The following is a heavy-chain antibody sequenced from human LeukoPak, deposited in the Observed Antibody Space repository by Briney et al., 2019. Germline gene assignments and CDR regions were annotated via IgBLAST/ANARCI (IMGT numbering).Heavy chain of an antibody. CDR2: ISHSGDST. CDR1: RFTFSRYV. J-gene: IGHJ6*02. Sequence: PGGSLRLSCAASRFTFSRYVMTWVRQAPGQGLEWVSFISHSGDSTYYADSVKGRFTISRDNSKNTLYLQMSSLRADDTAVYYCAKLKDSYYYYGMDVWGQGTTVTVSS. CDR3: AKLKDSYYYYGMDV. V-gene: IGHV3-23*01.